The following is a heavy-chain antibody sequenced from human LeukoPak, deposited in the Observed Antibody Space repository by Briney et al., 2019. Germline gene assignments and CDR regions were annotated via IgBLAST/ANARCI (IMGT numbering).Heavy chain of an antibody. CDR2: IYYSGST. V-gene: IGHV4-39*01. J-gene: IGHJ3*02. CDR1: GGSISSSLYY. Sequence: SETLSLTCTVSGGSISSSLYYWRWIRQPPGKGLEWIGIIYYSGSTYYNPSLKSRVSISVETSKNQVSLRLSSVTAADTAVYYCARQGAGGRAFDIWGQGTMVTVSS. CDR3: ARQGAGGRAFDI. D-gene: IGHD6-19*01.